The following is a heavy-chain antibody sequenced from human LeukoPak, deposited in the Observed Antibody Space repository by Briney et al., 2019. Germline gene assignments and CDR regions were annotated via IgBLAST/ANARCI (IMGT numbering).Heavy chain of an antibody. CDR3: GFSEGDF. CDR1: GGSISSSIYY. CDR2: IYSGGTT. J-gene: IGHJ4*02. D-gene: IGHD6-25*01. V-gene: IGHV4-39*07. Sequence: PSETLSLTCTVSGGSISSSIYYWGWIRQPPGKGLEWIGSIYSGGTTYYNPSLTGRVTISIDTSKNQFSLTLSSVTAADTAVYFCGFSEGDFWGQGALVTVSS.